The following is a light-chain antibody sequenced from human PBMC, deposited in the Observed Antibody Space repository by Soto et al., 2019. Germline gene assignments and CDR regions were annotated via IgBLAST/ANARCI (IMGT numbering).Light chain of an antibody. CDR3: QQYTSPPWT. V-gene: IGKV3-20*01. J-gene: IGKJ1*01. CDR1: QSVPGNY. CDR2: RAS. Sequence: DIVLTQSPGTLSLSLGERATLSCRASQSVPGNYLAWLQQRPGQAPRLLIHRASSRATGIPDRFSGSGSGTDFTLTITRLEPEDFAVYYCQQYTSPPWTLGQGPKVEIK.